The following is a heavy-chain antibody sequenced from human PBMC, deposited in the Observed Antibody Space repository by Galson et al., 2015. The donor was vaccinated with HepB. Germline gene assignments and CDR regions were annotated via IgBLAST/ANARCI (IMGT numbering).Heavy chain of an antibody. CDR2: IYSSGTT. Sequence: TLSLTCTVSGGSISTYYWSWIRQPAGKGLEWIGRIYSSGTTSYNPSLESRVTMSVDTSKNEISLKLNSVTAADTAVYYCASGAYASVRAQNWFDPWGQGTLVTVSS. J-gene: IGHJ5*02. V-gene: IGHV4-4*07. D-gene: IGHD3-10*01. CDR1: GGSISTYY. CDR3: ASGAYASVRAQNWFDP.